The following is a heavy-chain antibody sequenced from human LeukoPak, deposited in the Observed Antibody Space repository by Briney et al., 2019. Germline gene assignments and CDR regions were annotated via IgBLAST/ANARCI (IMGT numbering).Heavy chain of an antibody. Sequence: GASVKVSCKASGYTFTSYDINWVRQATGQGLEWMGWMNPNSGNTGYAQKFQGRVTITRNTSISTAYMELRSLRSDDTAVYYCARDFRSYMDVWGKGTTVTVSS. CDR1: GYTFTSYD. J-gene: IGHJ6*03. CDR2: MNPNSGNT. CDR3: ARDFRSYMDV. V-gene: IGHV1-8*03.